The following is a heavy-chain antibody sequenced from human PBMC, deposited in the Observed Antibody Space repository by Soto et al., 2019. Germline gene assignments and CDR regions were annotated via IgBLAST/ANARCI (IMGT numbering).Heavy chain of an antibody. CDR1: GFTFSSYG. V-gene: IGHV3-30*03. D-gene: IGHD3-22*01. CDR3: VGGYYFGDY. J-gene: IGHJ4*02. CDR2: ISSDGSNK. Sequence: QVQLVESGGGVVQPGRSLRLSCAASGFTFSSYGMHWVRQAPGKGLEWVAVISSDGSNKYYADSVKSRFTISRDNSKYTLYLQMNSLRAEDTAVYYCVGGYYFGDYWGQGTLVTVSS.